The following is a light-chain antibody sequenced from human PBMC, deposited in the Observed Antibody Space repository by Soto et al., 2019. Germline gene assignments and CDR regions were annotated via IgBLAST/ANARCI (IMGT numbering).Light chain of an antibody. CDR3: QQYNNWPPLT. CDR1: QSVSSN. V-gene: IGKV3-15*01. J-gene: IGKJ4*01. CDR2: GAS. Sequence: EIVMTQSPATLSVAPGVRATLSCRASQSVSSNFAWYQQKPGQAPRLLIYGASTRATGIPARFSGSGSGTEFTLTISSLQSEDFAVYYCQQYNNWPPLTFGGGTKVEIK.